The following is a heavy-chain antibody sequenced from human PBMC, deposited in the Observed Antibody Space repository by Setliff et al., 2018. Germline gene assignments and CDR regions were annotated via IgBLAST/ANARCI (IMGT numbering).Heavy chain of an antibody. CDR3: TRRFGDQPNYYYYGMDV. V-gene: IGHV4-34*12. J-gene: IGHJ6*02. CDR2: ILHSGSN. D-gene: IGHD3-10*01. CDR1: GGSLSGYY. Sequence: SETLSLTCAVYGGSLSGYYWSWIRQPPGKGLEWIGEILHSGSNHYSPSLESRLTISVDTSKNQFSLKLSSVTAADTAVYYCTRRFGDQPNYYYYGMDVWGQGTTVTVS.